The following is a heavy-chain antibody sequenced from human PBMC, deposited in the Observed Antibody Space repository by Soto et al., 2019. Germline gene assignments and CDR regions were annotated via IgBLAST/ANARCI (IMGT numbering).Heavy chain of an antibody. CDR3: GRDGDSNYYGGYLQH. J-gene: IGHJ1*01. V-gene: IGHV4-59*01. D-gene: IGHD4-4*01. CDR2: IYYSGGT. Sequence: QVQLQESAPGLVKPSETLSLTCTVSGGSISGSFWSWVRQPPGKGLEWIGYIYYSGGTNYNPSLKSRVTISVDTSKNQFFLKLTSVTAADTAVYYCGRDGDSNYYGGYLQHWGQGTLVTVSS. CDR1: GGSISGSF.